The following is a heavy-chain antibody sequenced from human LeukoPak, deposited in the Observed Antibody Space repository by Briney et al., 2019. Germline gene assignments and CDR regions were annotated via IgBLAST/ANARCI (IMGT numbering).Heavy chain of an antibody. CDR1: GFTFSSYS. V-gene: IGHV3-21*01. Sequence: GGSLRLSCAASGFTFSSYSMNWVRQAPGKGLEWVSSISSSSSYIYYADSVKGRFTISRDNAKNSLYLQMNSLRAEDTAVYYCARGGQPQYYDFWSGYYTAANNWFDPWGQGTLVTVSS. CDR2: ISSSSSYI. CDR3: ARGGQPQYYDFWSGYYTAANNWFDP. J-gene: IGHJ5*02. D-gene: IGHD3-3*01.